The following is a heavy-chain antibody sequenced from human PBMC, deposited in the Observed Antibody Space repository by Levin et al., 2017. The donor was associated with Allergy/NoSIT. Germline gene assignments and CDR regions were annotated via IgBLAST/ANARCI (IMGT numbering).Heavy chain of an antibody. Sequence: SQTLSLTCTVSGGSISSSSYYWGWIRQPPGKGLEWIGSIYYSGSTYYNPSLKSRVTISVDTSKNQFSLKLSSVTAADTAVYYCARRVLQWLRLVNGAFDIWGQGTMVTVSS. CDR3: ARRVLQWLRLVNGAFDI. CDR2: IYYSGST. J-gene: IGHJ3*02. CDR1: GGSISSSSYY. D-gene: IGHD6-19*01. V-gene: IGHV4-39*01.